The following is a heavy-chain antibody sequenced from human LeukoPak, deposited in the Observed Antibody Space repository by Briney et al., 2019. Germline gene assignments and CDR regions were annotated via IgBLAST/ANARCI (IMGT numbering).Heavy chain of an antibody. D-gene: IGHD3-22*01. CDR1: GFTFSPYS. J-gene: IGHJ4*02. CDR2: ISSRGTFI. CDR3: ERKEVVVGHDY. Sequence: PGGSLRLSCAASGFTFSPYSMTWVRQAPGDGLGWVSSISSRGTFIYYADSVNGRFTISRDNAKNSLYLQMNSLRAEDTAVYFCERKEVVVGHDYWGQGTLVTVSS. V-gene: IGHV3-21*01.